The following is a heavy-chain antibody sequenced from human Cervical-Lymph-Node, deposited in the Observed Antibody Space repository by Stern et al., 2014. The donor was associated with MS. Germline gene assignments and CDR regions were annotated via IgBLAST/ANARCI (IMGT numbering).Heavy chain of an antibody. Sequence: VQLVESGPGLVKPSQTLSLTCSVSGVSVSSGRYYWSWIRQSAGEGLEGVGRISTTGTPAYTPPPKGRVAISIDTSANDSPLSLTSVTAADTAVYYCARSGVVGGTVHYDYWGQGTLVTVSS. V-gene: IGHV4-61*02. J-gene: IGHJ4*02. D-gene: IGHD1-26*01. CDR3: ARSGVVGGTVHYDY. CDR2: ISTTGTP. CDR1: GVSVSSGRYY.